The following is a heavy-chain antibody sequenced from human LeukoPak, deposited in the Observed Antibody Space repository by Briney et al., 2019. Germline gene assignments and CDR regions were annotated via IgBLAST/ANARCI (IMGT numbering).Heavy chain of an antibody. CDR3: ARDSPLSPYDY. V-gene: IGHV1-3*01. Sequence: ASVKVSCKASGYTFIRNAMHWVRQAPGQRLEWMGWINVGNGKTKYSHKFQGRVTITRDTVASTAYMEVSSLRSEDTAVYYCARDSPLSPYDYWGQGTLVTVSS. CDR1: GYTFIRNA. CDR2: INVGNGKT. J-gene: IGHJ4*02. D-gene: IGHD3-16*02.